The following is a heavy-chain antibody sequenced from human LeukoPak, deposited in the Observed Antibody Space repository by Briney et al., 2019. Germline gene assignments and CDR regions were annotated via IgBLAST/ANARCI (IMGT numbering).Heavy chain of an antibody. D-gene: IGHD3-10*01. J-gene: IGHJ4*02. V-gene: IGHV4-34*01. CDR2: INHSGST. Sequence: PSETLSLTCAVCGGSFSGYYWSWIRQPPGKGLEWIGEINHSGSTNYNPSLKSRVTISVDTSKNQFSLKLSSVTAADTAVYYCARTDGSGSYMGYYFDYWGQGTLVTVSS. CDR1: GGSFSGYY. CDR3: ARTDGSGSYMGYYFDY.